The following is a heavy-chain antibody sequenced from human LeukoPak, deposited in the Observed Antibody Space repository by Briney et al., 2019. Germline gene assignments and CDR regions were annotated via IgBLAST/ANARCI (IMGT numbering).Heavy chain of an antibody. CDR3: ARGPGGGNSRRYFQH. V-gene: IGHV4-34*01. D-gene: IGHD4-23*01. CDR1: GGSFSGYY. Sequence: SETLSLTCAVYGGSFSGYYWSWIRQPPGKGREWIGEINHSGSTNYNPPLKSRVTISVDTSKNQFSLKLSSVTAADTAVYYCARGPGGGNSRRYFQHWGQGTLVTVSS. J-gene: IGHJ1*01. CDR2: INHSGST.